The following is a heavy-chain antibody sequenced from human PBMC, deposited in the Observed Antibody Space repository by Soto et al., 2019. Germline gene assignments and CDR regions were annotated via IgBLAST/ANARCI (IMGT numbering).Heavy chain of an antibody. CDR3: SRWVYGYYARFDY. CDR2: MNPNSDNI. D-gene: IGHD4-17*01. J-gene: IGHJ4*02. CDR1: GYTFTSHD. Sequence: QVQLVQSGAKVKKSGASVKVSCKASGYTFTSHDINWVRQATGQGLEWMGWMNPNSDNIGYAQKFQGRINVTKNTYLSTAYKELSRLRPEDTAVYYCSRWVYGYYARFDYWGQAALVTVSS. V-gene: IGHV1-8*01.